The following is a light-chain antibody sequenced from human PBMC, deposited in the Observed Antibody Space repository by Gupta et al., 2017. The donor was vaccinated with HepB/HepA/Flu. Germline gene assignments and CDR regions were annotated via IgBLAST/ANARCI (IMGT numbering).Light chain of an antibody. J-gene: IGKJ1*01. V-gene: IGKV1-39*01. Sequence: DIQMTQSPSSLSASVGDRVTITCRASQSISTYLNWYQQRPGKAPKLLIYAASSLQSGVPSRFSSGGSGTDFTLTISSLQPEDFATYYCQQSYNTPWTFGQGTKVEIK. CDR1: QSISTY. CDR2: AAS. CDR3: QQSYNTPWT.